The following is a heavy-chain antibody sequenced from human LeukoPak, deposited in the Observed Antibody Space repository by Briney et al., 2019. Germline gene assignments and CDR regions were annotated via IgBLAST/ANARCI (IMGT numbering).Heavy chain of an antibody. J-gene: IGHJ4*02. CDR2: ISGSGGTP. CDR1: GFTFSTYA. D-gene: IGHD5-24*01. CDR3: AKKEMATVTGGGYFDY. V-gene: IGHV3-23*01. Sequence: PGGSLRLSCAASGFTFSTYAMGWVRQAPGKGLEWVSTISGSGGTPYYADSVKGRFTISRDNSKDTLYLQMNSLRAEDTALYYCAKKEMATVTGGGYFDYWGQGTLVTVSS.